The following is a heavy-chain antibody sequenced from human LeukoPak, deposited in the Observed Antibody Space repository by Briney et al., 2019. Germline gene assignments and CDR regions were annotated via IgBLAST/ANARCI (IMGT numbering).Heavy chain of an antibody. V-gene: IGHV3-7*01. CDR1: GFTFSSYW. CDR2: IKQDGSEK. D-gene: IGHD3-22*01. Sequence: PGGSLRLSCAASGFTFSSYWMSWVRQAPGKGLEWVANIKQDGSEKYYVDSVKGRFTISRDNAKNSLYLQMNSLRAEDTAVYYCARVRDSSGYHEGFDYWGQGTLVTVSS. J-gene: IGHJ4*02. CDR3: ARVRDSSGYHEGFDY.